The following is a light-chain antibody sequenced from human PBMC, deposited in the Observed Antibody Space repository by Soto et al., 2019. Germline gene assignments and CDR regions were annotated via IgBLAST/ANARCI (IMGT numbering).Light chain of an antibody. CDR2: GAS. J-gene: IGKJ1*01. V-gene: IGKV3-20*01. CDR1: QSVGSRF. Sequence: EIVLTQSPGTLSLSPGERATLSCRASQSVGSRFLAWYQQKPGQAPRLLIYGASSRATGIPDRFSGSGFGTDFTLTINRLEPEDFAVYYCQPYGSSPETFGQGTKVDNK. CDR3: QPYGSSPET.